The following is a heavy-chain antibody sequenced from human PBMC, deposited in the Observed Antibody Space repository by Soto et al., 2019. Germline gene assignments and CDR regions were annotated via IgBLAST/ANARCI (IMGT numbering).Heavy chain of an antibody. CDR3: ARDRAVPRTTGRFNWFDP. Sequence: QVPLEQSGAEVKKRGASVKVSCKASGYTFTTYGITWVRQAPGQGLEWMGWISTYNGNTNYAQKLQGRVTMTTDTSASTAYMEVRSLKSDDTAVYYCARDRAVPRTTGRFNWFDPCGQGTLVLVSS. D-gene: IGHD1-1*01. V-gene: IGHV1-18*01. CDR2: ISTYNGNT. CDR1: GYTFTTYG. J-gene: IGHJ5*02.